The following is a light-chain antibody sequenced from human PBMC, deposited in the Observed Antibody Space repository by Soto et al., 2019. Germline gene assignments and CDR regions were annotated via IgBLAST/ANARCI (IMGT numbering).Light chain of an antibody. CDR1: QSISSG. J-gene: IGKJ2*01. Sequence: DIQMTQSPSTLSASVGDRVTITCRASQSISSGLAGYQQKPGKAPKLLIYKASSLESGVPSRFRGSGSGTEFTLTISSRQPDDFVTYYCPQYNSYSYTFGEGTKLEIK. CDR3: PQYNSYSYT. V-gene: IGKV1-5*03. CDR2: KAS.